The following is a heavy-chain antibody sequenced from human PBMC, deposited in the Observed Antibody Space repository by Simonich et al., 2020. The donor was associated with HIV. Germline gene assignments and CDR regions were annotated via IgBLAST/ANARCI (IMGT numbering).Heavy chain of an antibody. V-gene: IGHV1-2*02. CDR2: NNPIRVGT. D-gene: IGHD3-10*01. Sequence: QVQLVQSGAEVKEPGASVKVSFKASGYTFTAYFIHWVRQAPGQGLEWWGWNNPIRVGTNHEQDFKGRVTMTRDTSNNTVYMEMTRLKSDDTAVYHCARGPNTGGFDSWGQGTLVTVSS. CDR1: GYTFTAYF. J-gene: IGHJ4*02. CDR3: ARGPNTGGFDS.